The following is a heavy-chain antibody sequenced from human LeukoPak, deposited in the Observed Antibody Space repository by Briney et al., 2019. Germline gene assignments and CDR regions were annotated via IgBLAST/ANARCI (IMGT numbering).Heavy chain of an antibody. CDR1: GYTFTSYA. D-gene: IGHD5-12*01. J-gene: IGHJ4*02. CDR3: ARDSKWLRLGGAFDY. CDR2: INTNTGNP. V-gene: IGHV7-4-1*02. Sequence: GASVKVSCKASGYTFTSYAMNGVRQAPGQGLEWMGWINTNTGNPTYAQGFTGRFVFSLDTSVSTAYLQISSLTAEDTAVYYCARDSKWLRLGGAFDYWGQGTLVTVSS.